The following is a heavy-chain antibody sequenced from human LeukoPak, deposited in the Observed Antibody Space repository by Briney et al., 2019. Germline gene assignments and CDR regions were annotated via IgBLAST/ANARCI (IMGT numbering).Heavy chain of an antibody. J-gene: IGHJ4*02. CDR2: INHSGST. CDR3: AREPNDYGDYYFDY. D-gene: IGHD4-17*01. Sequence: SETLSLTCAVYGGSFSGYYWSWIRQPPGKGLEWIGEINHSGSTNYNPSLKSRVTISVDTSENQFSLKLSSVTAADTAVYYCAREPNDYGDYYFDYWGQGTLVTVSS. V-gene: IGHV4-34*01. CDR1: GGSFSGYY.